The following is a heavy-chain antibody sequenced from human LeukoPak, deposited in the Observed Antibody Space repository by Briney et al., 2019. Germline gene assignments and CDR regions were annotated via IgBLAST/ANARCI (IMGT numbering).Heavy chain of an antibody. CDR3: ARDGTMVRGVILAY. D-gene: IGHD3-10*01. V-gene: IGHV1-3*01. J-gene: IGHJ4*02. CDR1: GYTFTSYA. CDR2: INAGNGNT. Sequence: GASVKVSCKASGYTFTSYAMHWVRQAPGQRLEWMGWINAGNGNTKYSQKFQGRVTITRDTSASTAYMELSSLRSEDTAVYYCARDGTMVRGVILAYWGQGTLVTVSS.